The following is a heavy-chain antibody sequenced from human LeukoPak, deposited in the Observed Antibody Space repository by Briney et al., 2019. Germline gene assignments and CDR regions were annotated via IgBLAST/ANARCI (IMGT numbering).Heavy chain of an antibody. D-gene: IGHD1-1*01. CDR1: GYTFTSYD. J-gene: IGHJ4*02. CDR2: MNPNSGNT. Sequence: ASVKVSCKASGYTFTSYDINWVRQATGQGLEWMGWMNPNSGNTGYAQKFQGRVTITTDESTSTAYMELSSLRSEDTAVYYCAGTVQLERRNGVFDYWGQGTLVTVSS. V-gene: IGHV1-8*01. CDR3: AGTVQLERRNGVFDY.